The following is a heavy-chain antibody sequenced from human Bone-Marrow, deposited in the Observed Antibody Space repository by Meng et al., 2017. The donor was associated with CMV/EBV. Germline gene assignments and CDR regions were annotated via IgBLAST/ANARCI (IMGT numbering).Heavy chain of an antibody. Sequence: GESLKISCAASGFTVSSNYMSWVRQAPGKGLEWVSVIYSGRSTYYADSVKGRFTISRDNAKNTLYLQMNSLRAEDTAVYYCARDESGSSWGQGTRVTGSS. CDR1: GFTVSSNY. CDR3: ARDESGSS. CDR2: IYSGRST. D-gene: IGHD1-26*01. J-gene: IGHJ4*02. V-gene: IGHV3-53*01.